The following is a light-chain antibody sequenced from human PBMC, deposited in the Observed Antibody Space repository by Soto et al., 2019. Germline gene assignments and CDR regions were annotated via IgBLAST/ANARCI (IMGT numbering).Light chain of an antibody. CDR2: GAS. J-gene: IGKJ5*01. Sequence: EIVMTQSPDTLFVSLGEGATLSCRASQSVSSHLAWYQHKPGQAPRLLIYGASTRASGIPARFSGSGSETDFTLTISSLQSEDSAVYYCQQYHTWPPINFGRGTRLEIK. CDR3: QQYHTWPPIN. CDR1: QSVSSH. V-gene: IGKV3-15*01.